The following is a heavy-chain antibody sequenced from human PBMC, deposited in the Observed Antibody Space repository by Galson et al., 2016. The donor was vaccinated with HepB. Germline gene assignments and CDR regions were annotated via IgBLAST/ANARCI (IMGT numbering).Heavy chain of an antibody. D-gene: IGHD3-16*01. CDR2: NYYTGNT. CDR3: ARLVARDYVWGPDYFGLDV. CDR1: GAYISSYY. J-gene: IGHJ6*02. Sequence: TLSLTCTVSGAYISSYYWSWVRQPPGKGLEWIGYNYYTGNTNYNPSLKSRVTISRDTSKNQFSLKLSSVTAADTAVYYCARLVARDYVWGPDYFGLDVWGQGTTVTVSS. V-gene: IGHV4-59*08.